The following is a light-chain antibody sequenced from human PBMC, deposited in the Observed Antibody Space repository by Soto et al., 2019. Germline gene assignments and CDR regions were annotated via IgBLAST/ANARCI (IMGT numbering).Light chain of an antibody. V-gene: IGKV3-15*01. Sequence: EIVLTQSPGTLSLSPGERATLPCRASQSVSSSYLAWYQQKPGQAPRLLIYGASTRATGIPARFSGSGSGTEFTLTISSLQSEDFAVYYCQQYNNWSWTFGQGTKVDIK. CDR3: QQYNNWSWT. CDR1: QSVSSSY. CDR2: GAS. J-gene: IGKJ1*01.